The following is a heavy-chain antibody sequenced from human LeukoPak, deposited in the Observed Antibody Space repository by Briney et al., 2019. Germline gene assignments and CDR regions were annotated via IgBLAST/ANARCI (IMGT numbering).Heavy chain of an antibody. CDR3: ANRYCSSTSCWDY. CDR1: GFTFSSYA. D-gene: IGHD2-2*01. V-gene: IGHV3-30*04. Sequence: GGSLRLSCAASGFTFSSYAMHWVRQAPGKGLEWVAVISYDGSNKYYADSVKGRFTISRDNSKNTLYLQMNSLRAEDTAVYYCANRYCSSTSCWDYWGQGTLVTVSS. J-gene: IGHJ4*02. CDR2: ISYDGSNK.